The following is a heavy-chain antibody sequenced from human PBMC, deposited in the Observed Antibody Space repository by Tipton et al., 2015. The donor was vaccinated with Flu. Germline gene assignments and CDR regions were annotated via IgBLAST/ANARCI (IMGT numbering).Heavy chain of an antibody. CDR3: ARVGDDSVEYGLDY. CDR1: GASVSGSRYY. CDR2: IYDSGRI. V-gene: IGHV4-39*07. Sequence: QVQLVQSGAEVKPSETLSLICTVSGASVSGSRYYWAWIRQAPGKGPEWIGTIYDSGRIYYNPSLKSRLIISVDTSKNQFSRRLSTVTAADTARYYCARVGDDSVEYGLDYWGQGTLVTVSS. J-gene: IGHJ4*02. D-gene: IGHD5/OR15-5a*01.